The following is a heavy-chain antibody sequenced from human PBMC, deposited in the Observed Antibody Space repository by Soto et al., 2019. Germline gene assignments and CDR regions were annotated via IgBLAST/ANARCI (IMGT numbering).Heavy chain of an antibody. V-gene: IGHV1-18*04. Sequence: ASVKVSCKASGYTFTSYGISWVRQAPGQGLEWMGWISAYNGNTNYAQKLQGRVTMTTDTSTSTAYMELRSLRSDDTAVYYCAREPYDFWSGYYKDYGMDVWGQGTTVTVS. CDR1: GYTFTSYG. J-gene: IGHJ6*02. CDR2: ISAYNGNT. D-gene: IGHD3-3*01. CDR3: AREPYDFWSGYYKDYGMDV.